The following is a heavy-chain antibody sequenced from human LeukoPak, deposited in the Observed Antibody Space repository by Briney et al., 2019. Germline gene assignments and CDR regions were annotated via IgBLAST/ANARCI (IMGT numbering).Heavy chain of an antibody. V-gene: IGHV3-7*01. Sequence: GGSLRLSCAASGFTFSSYWMSWVRQAPGKGLEWVANIKQDGSEKYYVDSVKGRFTISRDNAKNSLYLQMNSLRAEDTAVYYCARERIGDYYDSSGYFDYWGQGTLVTVSS. CDR2: IKQDGSEK. CDR3: ARERIGDYYDSSGYFDY. D-gene: IGHD3-22*01. CDR1: GFTFSSYW. J-gene: IGHJ4*02.